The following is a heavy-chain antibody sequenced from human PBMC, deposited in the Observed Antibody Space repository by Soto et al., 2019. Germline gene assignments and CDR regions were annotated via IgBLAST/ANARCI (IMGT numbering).Heavy chain of an antibody. V-gene: IGHV1-3*01. J-gene: IGHJ6*03. CDR3: ARGHLAVVPVASWYYYMDV. D-gene: IGHD2-2*01. Sequence: VASVKVSCTASGYTFTNYAVHWVRQAPGQRLDWMGWINAGNGNTRYSQKFQGRVTITRDTSARTAYMELSSLRSEDTAVYYCARGHLAVVPVASWYYYMDVWGKGTTVTVSS. CDR1: GYTFTNYA. CDR2: INAGNGNT.